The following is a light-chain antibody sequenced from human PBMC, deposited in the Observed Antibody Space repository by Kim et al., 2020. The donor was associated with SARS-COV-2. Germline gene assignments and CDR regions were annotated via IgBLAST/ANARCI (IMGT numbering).Light chain of an antibody. CDR1: QSISSW. CDR3: QQYNGYSWT. V-gene: IGKV1-5*03. Sequence: AAVGDRVTITCRASQSISSWLAWYQQKPGKAPKLLIYKAYSVESGVPSRFSGSGSGTEFTLTISSLQPDDFATYYCQQYNGYSWTFGQGTKVDIK. CDR2: KAY. J-gene: IGKJ1*01.